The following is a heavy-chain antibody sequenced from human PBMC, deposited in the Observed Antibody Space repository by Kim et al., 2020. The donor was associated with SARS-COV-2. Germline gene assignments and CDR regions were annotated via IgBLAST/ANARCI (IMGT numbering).Heavy chain of an antibody. D-gene: IGHD6-19*01. CDR2: INAGNGNT. CDR3: ARDSSGWYEAGLDY. CDR1: GYTFTSYA. J-gene: IGHJ4*02. Sequence: ASVKVSCKASGYTFTSYAMHWVRQAPGQRLEWMGWINAGNGNTKYSQKFQGRVTITRDTSASTAYMELSSLRSEDTAVYYCARDSSGWYEAGLDYWGQGTLVTVSS. V-gene: IGHV1-3*01.